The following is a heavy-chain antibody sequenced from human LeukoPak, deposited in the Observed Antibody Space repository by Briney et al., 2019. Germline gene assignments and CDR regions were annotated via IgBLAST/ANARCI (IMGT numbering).Heavy chain of an antibody. J-gene: IGHJ3*02. D-gene: IGHD1-14*01. CDR2: ISGSGNTI. Sequence: GGSLRLSCAASGFTFNDYFMSWIRQAPGKGLEWVSYISGSGNTIYYADSVKGRFTISRDNSKNTLYLQMNSLRAEDTAVYYCARDHLTGYDAFDIWGQGTMVTVSS. V-gene: IGHV3-11*01. CDR1: GFTFNDYF. CDR3: ARDHLTGYDAFDI.